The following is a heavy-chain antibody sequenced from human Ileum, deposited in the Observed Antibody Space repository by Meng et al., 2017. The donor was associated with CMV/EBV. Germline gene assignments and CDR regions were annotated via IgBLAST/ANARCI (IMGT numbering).Heavy chain of an antibody. CDR3: ASATAGVVTIIPFEY. V-gene: IGHV1-3*01. D-gene: IGHD2-21*02. J-gene: IGHJ4*02. Sequence: SGYTFASYAMQWLRQAPGQRPEGIGWINAGNGNTKYSQKFQGRVSITRDTSATTSYMELSSLRSEDTATYYCASATAGVVTIIPFEYWGQGTLVTVSS. CDR1: GYTFASYA. CDR2: INAGNGNT.